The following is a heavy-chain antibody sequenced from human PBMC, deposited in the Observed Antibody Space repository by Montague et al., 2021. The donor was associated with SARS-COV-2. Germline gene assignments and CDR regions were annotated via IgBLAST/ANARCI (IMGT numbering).Heavy chain of an antibody. J-gene: IGHJ6*02. CDR3: TSGREGNYNVMDV. CDR1: GDSDSSNRAN. Sequence: CAISGDSDSSNRANWKWVRQSPSRGPEWLGRTYYRSKWYNDYAVSARGRVTINPDTSKNQFSLQLNSVTPEDTAIYYCTSGREGNYNVMDVWGQGTTVTVSS. D-gene: IGHD1-1*01. CDR2: TYYRSKWYN. V-gene: IGHV6-1*01.